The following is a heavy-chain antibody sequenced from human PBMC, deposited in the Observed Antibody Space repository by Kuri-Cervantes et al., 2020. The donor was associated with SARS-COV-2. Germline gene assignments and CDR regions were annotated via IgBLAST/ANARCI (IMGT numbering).Heavy chain of an antibody. CDR1: GFIFSDYA. CDR3: ARDLGGVSGPFDY. CDR2: IYTGDKT. J-gene: IGHJ4*02. D-gene: IGHD3-16*01. V-gene: IGHV3-53*01. Sequence: GESLKISCEASGFIFSDYAIDWVRQAPGKGLEWLSVIYTGDKTYYADSVKGRFTISRDNSKNTVYLQMNSLRAEGTAVYYCARDLGGVSGPFDYWGQGTLVTVSS.